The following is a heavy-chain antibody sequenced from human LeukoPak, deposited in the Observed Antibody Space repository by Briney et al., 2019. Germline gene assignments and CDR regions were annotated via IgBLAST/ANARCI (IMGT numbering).Heavy chain of an antibody. J-gene: IGHJ3*02. CDR2: ISSSSSYI. CDR3: ARDLVVPAAMDAFDI. V-gene: IGHV3-21*01. D-gene: IGHD2-2*01. CDR1: GFTFSSYS. Sequence: GGSLRLSCAASGFTFSSYSMNWVRQAPGKGLEWVPSISSSSSYIYYADSVKGRFTISRDNAKNSLYLRMKSLRAEDTAVYYCARDLVVPAAMDAFDIWGQGTMVTVSS.